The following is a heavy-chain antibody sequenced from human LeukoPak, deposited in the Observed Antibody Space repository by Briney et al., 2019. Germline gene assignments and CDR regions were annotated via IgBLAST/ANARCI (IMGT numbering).Heavy chain of an antibody. D-gene: IGHD3-10*01. Sequence: GGSLRLSCAASGFTFSSYSMNWVRQAPGKGLEWVSSISSSSSYIYYADSAKGRFTISRDNAKNSLHLQMNSLRAEDTAVYYCARAGMVRENNWFDPWGQGTLVTVSS. V-gene: IGHV3-21*01. CDR1: GFTFSSYS. CDR2: ISSSSSYI. CDR3: ARAGMVRENNWFDP. J-gene: IGHJ5*02.